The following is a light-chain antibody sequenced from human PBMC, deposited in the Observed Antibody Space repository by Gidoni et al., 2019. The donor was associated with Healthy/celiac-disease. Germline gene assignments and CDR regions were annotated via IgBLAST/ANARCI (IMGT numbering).Light chain of an antibody. CDR2: WAS. CDR1: QSVLYSSNNKNY. CDR3: QQYYSTPPVT. J-gene: IGKJ5*01. Sequence: DIVMTQSPDSLAVSLGERATINCKSSQSVLYSSNNKNYLAWYQQKPGQPPKLLIYWASTRESGVPDRFSGSGSGTDFTLTISSLQAEDVAVYYCQQYYSTPPVTFGHGTRLDIK. V-gene: IGKV4-1*01.